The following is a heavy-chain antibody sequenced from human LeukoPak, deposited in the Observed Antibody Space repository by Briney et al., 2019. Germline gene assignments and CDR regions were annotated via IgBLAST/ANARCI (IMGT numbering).Heavy chain of an antibody. CDR2: ISSSSSTI. CDR1: GFTFSSYS. V-gene: IGHV3-48*04. Sequence: GGSLRLSCAASGFTFSSYSMNWVRQAPGKGLEWVSYISSSSSTIYYADSVKGRFTISRDNAKNSLYLQMSSLRAEDTAVYYCASCYYDSSGYNWDLDAFDIWGQGTMVTVSS. J-gene: IGHJ3*02. CDR3: ASCYYDSSGYNWDLDAFDI. D-gene: IGHD3-22*01.